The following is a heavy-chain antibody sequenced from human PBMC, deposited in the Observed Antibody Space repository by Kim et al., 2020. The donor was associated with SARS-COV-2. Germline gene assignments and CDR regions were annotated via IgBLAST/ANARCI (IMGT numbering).Heavy chain of an antibody. V-gene: IGHV3-53*01. CDR2: IYSGGST. CDR1: GFTVSSNY. J-gene: IGHJ2*01. CDR3: ARDQYYYDSSGYYYWYFDL. Sequence: GGSLRLSCAASGFTVSSNYMSWVRQAPGKGLEWVSVIYSGGSTYYADSVKGRFTISRDNSKNTLYLQMNSLRAEDTAVYYCARDQYYYDSSGYYYWYFDLWGRGTLVTVSS. D-gene: IGHD3-22*01.